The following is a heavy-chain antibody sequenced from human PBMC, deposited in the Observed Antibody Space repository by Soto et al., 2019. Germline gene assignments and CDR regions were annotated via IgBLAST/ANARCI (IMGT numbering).Heavy chain of an antibody. Sequence: SVKVSCNASGGTFSSSGFSWVRQAPGQGLEWMGMIVPSLDTTNYAQKFQARVTITADEVTSTAYMELRSLRSEDTAVYYCARWPQPRYTADPYAVDVWGQGTRVTVSS. CDR2: IVPSLDTT. J-gene: IGHJ6*02. CDR3: ARWPQPRYTADPYAVDV. D-gene: IGHD3-16*02. CDR1: GGTFSSSG. V-gene: IGHV1-69*11.